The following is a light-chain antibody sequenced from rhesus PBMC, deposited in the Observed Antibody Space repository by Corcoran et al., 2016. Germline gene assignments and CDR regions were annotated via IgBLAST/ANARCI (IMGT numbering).Light chain of an antibody. J-gene: IGKJ1*01. V-gene: IGKV3S9*01. CDR3: PQYSNWPRT. CDR1: QSVSSY. CDR2: GAS. Sequence: EIAMTQSPATLSLSPGERATLSCRASQSVSSYVAWYQQKPEQAPRLLIYGASSRATGIPARFRGSGSGTDLTLTVRSLEPEDLAVYYCPQYSNWPRTFGQVTKVEIK.